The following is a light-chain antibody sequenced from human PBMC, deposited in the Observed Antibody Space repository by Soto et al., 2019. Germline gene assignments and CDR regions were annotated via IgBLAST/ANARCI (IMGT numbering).Light chain of an antibody. CDR3: QQYYSAPIT. CDR2: WAS. J-gene: IGKJ5*01. Sequence: DIVMTQSPDSLAVSLGERATINCKSSQSVLYSSNNKNYLAWYQQKPGQPPKLLIYWASTRESVVPDRFSGSGSGADFTFTISSLQAEDVAVYYCQQYYSAPITFGQGTRLEIK. CDR1: QSVLYSSNNKNY. V-gene: IGKV4-1*01.